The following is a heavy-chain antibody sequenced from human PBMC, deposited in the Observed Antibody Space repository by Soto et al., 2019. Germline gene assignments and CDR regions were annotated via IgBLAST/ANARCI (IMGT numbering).Heavy chain of an antibody. CDR3: TRTGYNDY. J-gene: IGHJ4*02. Sequence: ESGGGLVQPGESLRLSCEASGFTFSTYWMTWVRQAPGRGLEWVASINEDGSGKYFVDSVKGRFTISRDSAKRSVYLQMNSLRVEDTAVYYCTRTGYNDYWGQGILVTVSS. V-gene: IGHV3-7*05. CDR1: GFTFSTYW. D-gene: IGHD2-15*01. CDR2: INEDGSGK.